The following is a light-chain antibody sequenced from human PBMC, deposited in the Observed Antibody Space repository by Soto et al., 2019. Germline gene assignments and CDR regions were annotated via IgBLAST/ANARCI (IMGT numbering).Light chain of an antibody. CDR2: GAS. CDR1: QSVSNNY. CDR3: LQYGSSGT. V-gene: IGKV3-20*01. J-gene: IGKJ1*01. Sequence: VVLKHSPGTLSLSPGERATLXCTASQSVSNNYLAWYQQKPGQAPRLLIYGASNRATGIPDRFSGSGSGTDFTLTISRLEPEDFRVYYCLQYGSSGTFGQGAKVDIK.